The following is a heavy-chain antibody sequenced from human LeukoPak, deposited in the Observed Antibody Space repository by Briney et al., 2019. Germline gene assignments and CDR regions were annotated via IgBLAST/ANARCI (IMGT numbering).Heavy chain of an antibody. CDR3: VRDRAYFDY. Sequence: TGGSLRLSCAASGFTFGSYWMSWVSQAPGEGLEWVANIQQEGRDKYYVDSVKDRFTISRDNDKNSLYQQMNSLRAEDTAVYYCVRDRAYFDYWGQGTLVTVSS. CDR2: IQQEGRDK. CDR1: GFTFGSYW. J-gene: IGHJ4*02. D-gene: IGHD2-21*01. V-gene: IGHV3-7*01.